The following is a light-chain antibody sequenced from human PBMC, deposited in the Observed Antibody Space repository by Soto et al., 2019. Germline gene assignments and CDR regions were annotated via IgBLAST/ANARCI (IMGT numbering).Light chain of an antibody. CDR1: QSVSSR. V-gene: IGKV3-15*01. CDR3: QHFNSYPWT. J-gene: IGKJ1*01. CDR2: GAS. Sequence: EIVMTQSPATLSVSPGERATLSCRASQSVSSRLAWYQQKLGQAPRLLIYGASTRATGIPARFSGSGSGTDFTLTISSLQSEDFATYYCQHFNSYPWTFGQGTKVEIK.